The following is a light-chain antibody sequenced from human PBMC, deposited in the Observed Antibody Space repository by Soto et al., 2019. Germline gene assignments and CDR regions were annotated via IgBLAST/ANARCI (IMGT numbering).Light chain of an antibody. CDR1: SSNIGAGYD. V-gene: IGLV1-40*01. CDR3: QSYDNILSV. J-gene: IGLJ2*01. Sequence: QSVLTQPPSVSGAPGQRVTISYTGSSSNIGAGYDVHWYQQVPGTAPKLVIYGNSNRPSGVPDRFSGSKSGTSASLAITGLQAEDEADYYCQSYDNILSVFGGGTKLTVL. CDR2: GNS.